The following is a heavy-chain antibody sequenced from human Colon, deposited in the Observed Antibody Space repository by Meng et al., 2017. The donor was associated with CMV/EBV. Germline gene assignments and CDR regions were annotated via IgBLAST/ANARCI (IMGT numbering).Heavy chain of an antibody. D-gene: IGHD3-10*01. CDR3: ARAGARGVPVDL. CDR2: IHYSGGT. Sequence: QVPVQVSGPRPVMPSATLSLTCTFYGYSNNNSYWTWRRQPPGKGLELLGRIHYSGGTDDNPSLKSRVTLSIDTSKNQLSLKIYSVTAADTAVYYCARAGARGVPVDLWGQGTLVTVSS. V-gene: IGHV4-4*07. CDR1: GYSNNNSY. J-gene: IGHJ4*02.